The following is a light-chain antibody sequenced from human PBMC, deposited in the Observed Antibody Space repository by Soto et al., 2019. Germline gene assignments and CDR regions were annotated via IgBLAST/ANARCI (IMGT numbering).Light chain of an antibody. Sequence: QSALTQPRSVSGSPGQSVTISCTGTSSDVGGYNYVSWFQQHPGNTPKVMIYDVSKWPSGVPDRFSGSKSGNTASLTISGLQAEDEADYYCCSYAGSPYVFGTGTKVTVL. CDR3: CSYAGSPYV. CDR1: SSDVGGYNY. V-gene: IGLV2-11*01. CDR2: DVS. J-gene: IGLJ1*01.